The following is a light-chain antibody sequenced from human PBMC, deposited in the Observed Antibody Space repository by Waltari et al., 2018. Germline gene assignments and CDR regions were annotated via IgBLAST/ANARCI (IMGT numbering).Light chain of an antibody. CDR2: RAS. CDR1: QSIDTW. CDR3: QQYNSDSRT. J-gene: IGKJ1*01. V-gene: IGKV1-5*03. Sequence: DIQMTHSPSTLSASVGDRVTITCRARQSIDTWLAWYQQKPGKAPKLLIYRASSLESGVPSRFSGSGSGTEFTLTISSLQPDDSATYYCQQYNSDSRTFGQGTKGEIK.